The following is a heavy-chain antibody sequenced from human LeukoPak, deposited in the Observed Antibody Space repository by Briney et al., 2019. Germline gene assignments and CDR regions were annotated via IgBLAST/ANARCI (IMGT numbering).Heavy chain of an antibody. D-gene: IGHD2-2*01. CDR1: GFTFSSYE. Sequence: PGGSLRLSCAASGFTFSSYEMNWVRQAPGKGLEWVPYISSSGSTIYYADSVKGRFTISRDNAKNSLYLQMNSLRAEDTAVYYCARELPAATPLLYYGMDVWGKGTTVTVSS. J-gene: IGHJ6*04. CDR3: ARELPAATPLLYYGMDV. V-gene: IGHV3-48*03. CDR2: ISSSGSTI.